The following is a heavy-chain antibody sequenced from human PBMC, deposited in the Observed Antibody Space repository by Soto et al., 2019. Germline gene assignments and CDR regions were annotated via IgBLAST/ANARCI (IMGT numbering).Heavy chain of an antibody. CDR2: INHSGST. CDR1: GGSFSGYY. J-gene: IGHJ5*02. D-gene: IGHD6-13*01. Sequence: PSEPLPLTCAVYGGSFSGYYWSWIRQPPGKGLEWIREINHSGSTNYNPSLKSRVTISVDTSKNQFSLKLSSVTAADTAVYYCARGVIAAAGTRRDWFDPWGQGTLVTRLL. V-gene: IGHV4-34*01. CDR3: ARGVIAAAGTRRDWFDP.